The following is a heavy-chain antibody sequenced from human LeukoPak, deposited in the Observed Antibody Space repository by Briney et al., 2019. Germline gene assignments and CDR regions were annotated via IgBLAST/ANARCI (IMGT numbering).Heavy chain of an antibody. CDR2: IYYSGSP. CDR3: ASQRWLQLGYFDS. J-gene: IGHJ4*02. CDR1: GGSISSYY. Sequence: SESLSLTCTVSGGSISSYYWSWIRHPPGKGLVWIGYIYYSGSPNYNPSLKSRVTISVDTSNNQFSLKLSSVTAADTAVYYCASQRWLQLGYFDSWGQGTLVTVSS. D-gene: IGHD5-24*01. V-gene: IGHV4-59*01.